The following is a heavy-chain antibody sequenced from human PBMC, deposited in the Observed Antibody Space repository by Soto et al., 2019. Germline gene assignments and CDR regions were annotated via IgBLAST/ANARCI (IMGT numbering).Heavy chain of an antibody. Sequence: QVQLVQSGAEVKKPGSSVKVSCKASGGTFSSYTISWVRQAPGQGLEWMGRIIPILGIANYAQKFQGRVTITADKSTSIAYMELSSLRSEETAVYYCARDGGNWNGGGAFVYYYYMDVWGKGTTVTVSS. CDR1: GGTFSSYT. V-gene: IGHV1-69*08. D-gene: IGHD1-1*01. CDR3: ARDGGNWNGGGAFVYYYYMDV. CDR2: IIPILGIA. J-gene: IGHJ6*03.